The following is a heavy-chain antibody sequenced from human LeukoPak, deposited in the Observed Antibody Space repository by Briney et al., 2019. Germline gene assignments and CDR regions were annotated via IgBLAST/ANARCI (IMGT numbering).Heavy chain of an antibody. V-gene: IGHV3-30*04. CDR1: GFTFSSYA. CDR3: ARGLQYNWNYNWFDP. CDR2: ISYDGSNK. J-gene: IGHJ5*02. Sequence: PGGSLRLSCAASGFTFSSYAMHWVRQAPGKGLEWVAVISYDGSNKYYADSVKGRFTISRDNSKNTLYLQMNSLRAEDTAVYYCARGLQYNWNYNWFDPWGQGTLVTVSS. D-gene: IGHD1-7*01.